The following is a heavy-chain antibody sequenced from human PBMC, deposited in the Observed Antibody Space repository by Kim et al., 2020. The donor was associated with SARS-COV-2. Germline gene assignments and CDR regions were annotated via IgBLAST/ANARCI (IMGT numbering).Heavy chain of an antibody. CDR1: GYSMNSGYF. CDR3: ARDRRGGSYDFDA. V-gene: IGHV4-38-2*02. Sequence: SETLSLTCTVSGYSMNSGYFWGWIRQPPGKGLEWIATMHHSGSTYYTPSLKSRVTISLDTSKNQFSLKMSYVTAADTAIYYCARDRRGGSYDFDAWGQGTLVTVSP. CDR2: MHHSGST. D-gene: IGHD1-26*01. J-gene: IGHJ4*02.